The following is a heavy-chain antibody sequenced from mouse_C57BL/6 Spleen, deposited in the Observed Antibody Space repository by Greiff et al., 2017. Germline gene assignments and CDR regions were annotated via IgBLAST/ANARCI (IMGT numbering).Heavy chain of an antibody. CDR3: ARQTVGSRTAWFAY. J-gene: IGHJ3*01. CDR2: ISGGGGNT. V-gene: IGHV5-9*01. D-gene: IGHD1-1*01. Sequence: EVKLMESGGGLVKPGGSLKLSRAASGFTFSSYTMSWVRQTPEKRLEWVATISGGGGNTYYPDSVKGRFTISRDNAKNTLYLQMSSLRSEDTALYYCARQTVGSRTAWFAYWGQGTLVTVSA. CDR1: GFTFSSYT.